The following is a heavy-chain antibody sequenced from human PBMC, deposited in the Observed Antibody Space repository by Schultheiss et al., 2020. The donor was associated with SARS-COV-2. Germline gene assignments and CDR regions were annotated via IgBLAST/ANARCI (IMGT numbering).Heavy chain of an antibody. V-gene: IGHV3-23*01. CDR1: AFTLSSYG. J-gene: IGHJ4*02. CDR3: AKDRRSSGSLDY. CDR2: ISGSGGST. Sequence: GGSLRLSCAASAFTLSSYGMHWVRQAPGKGLEWVSAISGSGGSTYYADSVKGRFTISRHNSKNTLYLQMNSLRAEDTAVYYCAKDRRSSGSLDYWGQGTLVTVSS. D-gene: IGHD1-26*01.